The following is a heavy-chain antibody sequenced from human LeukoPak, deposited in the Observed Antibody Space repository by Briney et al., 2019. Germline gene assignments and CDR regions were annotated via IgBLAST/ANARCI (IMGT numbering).Heavy chain of an antibody. Sequence: ASVKVSCKASGYTFTSYDINWVRQATGQGLEWMGWTNPNSGNTGYAQKFQGRVTMARSTSISTAYMELSSLRSEDTAVYYCAGGPSETYYDYVWGSYRYRNWFDPWGQGTLVTVSS. J-gene: IGHJ5*02. CDR1: GYTFTSYD. V-gene: IGHV1-8*01. CDR2: TNPNSGNT. D-gene: IGHD3-16*02. CDR3: AGGPSETYYDYVWGSYRYRNWFDP.